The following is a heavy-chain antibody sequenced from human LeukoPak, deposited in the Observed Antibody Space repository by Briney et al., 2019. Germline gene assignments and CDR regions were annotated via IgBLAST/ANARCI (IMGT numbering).Heavy chain of an antibody. J-gene: IGHJ4*02. Sequence: GGSLRLSCAASGFTLSSYWMDWVRQAPGKGLEWVANSKGDGSLKYYVDSVKGRLTVSIDNAKNSLYLQMNSLRAEDTAVYYCARDVGGSVDYWGQGTLVTVSS. CDR2: SKGDGSLK. V-gene: IGHV3-7*01. CDR1: GFTLSSYW. D-gene: IGHD3-10*01. CDR3: ARDVGGSVDY.